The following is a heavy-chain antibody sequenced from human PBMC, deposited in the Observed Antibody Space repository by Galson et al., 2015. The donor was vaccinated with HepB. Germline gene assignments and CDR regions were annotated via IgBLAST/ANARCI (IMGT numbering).Heavy chain of an antibody. CDR3: ARSSGWYSSTGWFDP. Sequence: QVQLQESGPGLVKASETLSLTCTVSGDSISSYYWSWIRQPPGKGLEWIGYIYYSGSTNYNPSLKSRVTISVDTSKNQFSLKLSSVTAADTAVYYCARSSGWYSSTGWFDPWGQGTLVTVSS. CDR2: IYYSGST. D-gene: IGHD6-19*01. J-gene: IGHJ5*02. V-gene: IGHV4-59*01. CDR1: GDSISSYY.